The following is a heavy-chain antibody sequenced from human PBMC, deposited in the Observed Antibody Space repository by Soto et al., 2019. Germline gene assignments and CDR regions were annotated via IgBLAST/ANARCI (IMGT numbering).Heavy chain of an antibody. CDR1: GFTFSSYG. D-gene: IGHD2-15*01. J-gene: IGHJ4*02. Sequence: PGGSLRLSCAASGFTFSSYGMHWVRQAPGKGLEWVAVIWYDGSNKYYADSVKGRFTISRDNSKNTLYLQMNSLRAEDTAVHYCARDGYCSGGSCYSVPVFDYWGQGTLVTVSS. CDR3: ARDGYCSGGSCYSVPVFDY. V-gene: IGHV3-33*01. CDR2: IWYDGSNK.